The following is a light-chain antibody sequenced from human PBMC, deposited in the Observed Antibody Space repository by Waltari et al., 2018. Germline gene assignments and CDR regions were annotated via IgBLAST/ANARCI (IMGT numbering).Light chain of an antibody. V-gene: IGLV4-69*01. J-gene: IGLJ3*02. CDR1: SGHRSNI. Sequence: QLVLTQSPSASASLGASVKLTCTLSSGHRSNIIAWPKQQPEKGPRYLMKVNSDGSHSKGDGIPDRFSGSSSGAERYLTISSLQSEDEADYYCQTGGHGTWVFGGGTKLTVL. CDR2: VNSDGSH. CDR3: QTGGHGTWV.